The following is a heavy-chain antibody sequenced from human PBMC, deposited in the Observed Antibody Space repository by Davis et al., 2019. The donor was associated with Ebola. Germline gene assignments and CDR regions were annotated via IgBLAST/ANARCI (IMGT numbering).Heavy chain of an antibody. CDR1: GYTFTSYG. V-gene: IGHV1-8*02. CDR2: MNPNSGNT. Sequence: ASVKVSCKASGYTFTSYGINWVRQATGQGLEWMGWMNPNSGNTGYAQKFQGRVTMTRNTSISTAYMELSSLRSEDTAVYYCARGSMVVAAPWWFDPWGQGTLVTVSS. D-gene: IGHD2-15*01. CDR3: ARGSMVVAAPWWFDP. J-gene: IGHJ5*02.